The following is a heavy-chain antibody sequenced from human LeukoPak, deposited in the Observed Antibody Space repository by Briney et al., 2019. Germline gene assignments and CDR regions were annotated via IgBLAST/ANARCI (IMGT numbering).Heavy chain of an antibody. J-gene: IGHJ4*02. V-gene: IGHV3-74*01. CDR2: INSDGSTT. D-gene: IGHD1-1*01. Sequence: GGSLRLSCAASGFTVSNYYMSWVRQAPGKGLVWVSRINSDGSTTSYADSVKGRFTSSRDNAKNTLYLQMNSLTAEDTAVYYCARDYNYGLDYWGQGTLVTVSS. CDR3: ARDYNYGLDY. CDR1: GFTVSNYY.